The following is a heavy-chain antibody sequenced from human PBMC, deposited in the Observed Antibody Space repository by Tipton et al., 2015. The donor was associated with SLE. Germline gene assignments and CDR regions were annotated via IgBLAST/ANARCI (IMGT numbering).Heavy chain of an antibody. V-gene: IGHV4-34*01. CDR3: ARGFRPYYFDP. J-gene: IGHJ4*02. D-gene: IGHD2-21*01. CDR2: INDAEGT. Sequence: TLSLTCEVYGVSFSGYYWSWIRQSPGKGPEWIGEINDAEGTKYNPSLESRVTMSIDTSKNRFSLNMNSVTAADTAVYYCARGFRPYYFDPWGQGTLVTVSS. CDR1: GVSFSGYY.